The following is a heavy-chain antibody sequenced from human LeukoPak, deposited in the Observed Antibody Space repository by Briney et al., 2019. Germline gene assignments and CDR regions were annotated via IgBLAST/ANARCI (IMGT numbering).Heavy chain of an antibody. V-gene: IGHV3-53*01. D-gene: IGHD3-22*01. CDR2: IYSGGST. Sequence: GGSLRLSCAASGFTVSSNYMSWVRQAPGKGLEWVSVIYSGGSTYYADSVKGRFTISRDNPKNTLYLQMNSLRAEDTAVYYCARASLGYYYDSSGYYSNPYLDYWGQGTLVTVSS. CDR1: GFTVSSNY. J-gene: IGHJ4*02. CDR3: ARASLGYYYDSSGYYSNPYLDY.